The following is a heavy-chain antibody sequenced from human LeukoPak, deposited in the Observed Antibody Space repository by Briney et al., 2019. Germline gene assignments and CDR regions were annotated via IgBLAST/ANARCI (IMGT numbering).Heavy chain of an antibody. D-gene: IGHD3-22*01. Sequence: GGSLRLSCAASGLTFSSYAMHWVRQAPGKGLEWVAVISYDGSNKYYADSVKGRFTISRDNSKNTLYLQMNSLRAEDTAVYYCARDTYYYDSSGYYYFDYWGQGTLVTVSS. V-gene: IGHV3-30*04. CDR1: GLTFSSYA. CDR2: ISYDGSNK. J-gene: IGHJ4*02. CDR3: ARDTYYYDSSGYYYFDY.